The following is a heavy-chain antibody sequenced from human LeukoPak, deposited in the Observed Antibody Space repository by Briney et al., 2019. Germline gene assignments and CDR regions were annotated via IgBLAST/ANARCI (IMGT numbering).Heavy chain of an antibody. V-gene: IGHV4-59*01. CDR1: GGSISSYY. CDR2: IYYNGST. D-gene: IGHD3-16*02. J-gene: IGHJ4*02. CDR3: ARGGYDYVWGSYLPPLY. Sequence: SETLSLTCSVSGGSISSYYWSWIRQPPGKGLEWIGYIYYNGSTNYNPSLKSRVTISVDTSKNQFSLKLSSVTAADTAVYYCARGGYDYVWGSYLPPLYWGQGTLVTVSS.